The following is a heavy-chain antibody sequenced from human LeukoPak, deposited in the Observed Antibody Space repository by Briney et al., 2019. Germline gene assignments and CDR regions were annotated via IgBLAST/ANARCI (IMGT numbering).Heavy chain of an antibody. D-gene: IGHD3-22*01. CDR3: ARDENYYDSSGTPGY. V-gene: IGHV3-11*01. CDR1: GFTFSDYY. J-gene: IGHJ4*02. Sequence: KSGGSLRLSCAASGFTFSDYYMSWIRQAPGKGLEWVSYISSSGSTIYYADSVKGRFTTSRDNAKNSLYLQMNSLRAEDTAVYYCARDENYYDSSGTPGYWGQGTLVTVSS. CDR2: ISSSGSTI.